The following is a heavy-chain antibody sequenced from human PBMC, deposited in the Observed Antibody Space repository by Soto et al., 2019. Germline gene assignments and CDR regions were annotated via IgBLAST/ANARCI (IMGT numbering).Heavy chain of an antibody. CDR2: IYHSGSA. Sequence: SETLSLTCAVSGDSVSSRFWWSWVRQSPGKGLEWIGEIYHSGSANYNPSLKSRVTMSVDNSKNQFSLKLNSVTAADTAVYYCARYNAASGTYYFDYWGQGTLVTVSS. V-gene: IGHV4-4*02. CDR1: GDSVSSRFW. CDR3: ARYNAASGTYYFDY. D-gene: IGHD6-13*01. J-gene: IGHJ4*02.